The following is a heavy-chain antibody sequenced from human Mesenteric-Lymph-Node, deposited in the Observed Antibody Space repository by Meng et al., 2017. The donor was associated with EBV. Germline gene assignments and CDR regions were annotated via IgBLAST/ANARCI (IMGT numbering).Heavy chain of an antibody. Sequence: VEVEEAGPGIVKRSETLSLTCTVSGGSVSSTSYYWRWSRQPPGKRLEWIGYVYYSGSTNYNPSLKSRVTISVDTSKNQFSLNLYSVTAADTAVYYCARENPARGNWFDPWGQGALVTVSS. CDR2: VYYSGST. CDR1: GGSVSSTSYY. J-gene: IGHJ5*02. D-gene: IGHD3-10*01. V-gene: IGHV4-61*01. CDR3: ARENPARGNWFDP.